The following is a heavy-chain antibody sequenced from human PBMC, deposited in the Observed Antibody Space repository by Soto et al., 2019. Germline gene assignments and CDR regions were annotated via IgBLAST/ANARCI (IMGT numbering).Heavy chain of an antibody. J-gene: IGHJ4*02. D-gene: IGHD2-15*01. CDR1: GFTFSSYA. CDR3: AKNRGYCSGGSCYFDY. V-gene: IGHV3-23*01. Sequence: VQLLESGGGLVQPGGSLRLSCAASGFTFSSYAMSWVRQAPGKGLEWVSAISGSGGSTYYADSVKGRFTISRDNSKNTLYLQMNSLRAEDTAVYYCAKNRGYCSGGSCYFDYWGQGTLVTVSS. CDR2: ISGSGGST.